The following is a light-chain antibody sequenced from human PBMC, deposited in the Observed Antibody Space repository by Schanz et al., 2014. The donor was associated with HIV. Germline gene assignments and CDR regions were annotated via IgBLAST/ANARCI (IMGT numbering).Light chain of an antibody. J-gene: IGLJ3*02. CDR3: SSYEGNNILV. V-gene: IGLV2-8*01. CDR2: DVN. CDR1: NSDVGNYNY. Sequence: QSALTQPASVSGSLGQAITISCTGTNSDVGNYNYVSWYQQNPGKAPNLIIYDVNKRPSAVPDRFSGSRSGNTASLTVSGLQAEDEGDYFCSSYEGNNILVFGGGTKLTVL.